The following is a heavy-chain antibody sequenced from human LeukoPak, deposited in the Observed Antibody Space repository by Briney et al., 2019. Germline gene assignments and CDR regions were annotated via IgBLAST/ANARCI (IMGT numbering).Heavy chain of an antibody. V-gene: IGHV4-34*01. D-gene: IGHD3-9*01. CDR3: ASLNYDILTGYYTGWFDP. Sequence: SETLSLTCAVYGGSFSGYYWSWIRQPPGKGLEWIWEINHSGSTNYNPSLKSRVTISVDTSKNQFSLKLSSVTAADTAVYYCASLNYDILTGYYTGWFDPWGQGTLVTVSS. CDR2: INHSGST. J-gene: IGHJ5*02. CDR1: GGSFSGYY.